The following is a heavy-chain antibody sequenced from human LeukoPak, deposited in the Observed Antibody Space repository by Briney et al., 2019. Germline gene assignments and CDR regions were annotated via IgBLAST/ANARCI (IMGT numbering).Heavy chain of an antibody. Sequence: SGGSLRLSCAASGFTFSSYGMHWVRQAPGKGLEWVAFIRYDGSNKYYADSVKGRFTISRDNSKNTLYLQMNSLRAEDTAVYYCAKGGDSSGYEADYWGQGTLVTVSS. D-gene: IGHD3-22*01. CDR3: AKGGDSSGYEADY. CDR2: IRYDGSNK. CDR1: GFTFSSYG. V-gene: IGHV3-30*02. J-gene: IGHJ4*02.